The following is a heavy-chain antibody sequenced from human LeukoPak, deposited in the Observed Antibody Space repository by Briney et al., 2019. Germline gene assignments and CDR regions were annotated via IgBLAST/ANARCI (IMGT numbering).Heavy chain of an antibody. CDR1: GLTFSSHG. J-gene: IGHJ3*02. CDR2: IRGEGVST. CDR3: AKDLMAWPIVVVLIPTDAFDI. D-gene: IGHD3-22*01. V-gene: IGHV3-23*01. Sequence: PGRSLRLSCAASGLTFSSHGMHWAGRAPGKGLGGVSTIRGEGVSTFYAASVKGRFTISRDYSTNTLYLQMNSLTAEDTAVYYCAKDLMAWPIVVVLIPTDAFDIWGQGTMVTVSP.